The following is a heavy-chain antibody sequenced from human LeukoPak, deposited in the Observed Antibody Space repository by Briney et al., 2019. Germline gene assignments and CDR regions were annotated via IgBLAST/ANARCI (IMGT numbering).Heavy chain of an antibody. V-gene: IGHV3-48*01. CDR3: ARDHDYAFDY. D-gene: IGHD4/OR15-4a*01. J-gene: IGHJ4*02. CDR1: GLTFSSYS. Sequence: GGSLTLSCAVSGLTFSSYSMKWVRQAPGKGLEWVSYISSISGTINYADSVKGRSTISGDNARNSLFLQMNSLRAEDTAVYYCARDHDYAFDYWGQGTLVTVSS. CDR2: ISSISGTI.